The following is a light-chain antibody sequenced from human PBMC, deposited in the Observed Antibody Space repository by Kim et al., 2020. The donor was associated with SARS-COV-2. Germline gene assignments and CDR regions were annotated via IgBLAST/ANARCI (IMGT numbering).Light chain of an antibody. V-gene: IGLV1-47*01. CDR2: RNN. CDR3: AAWDDSLLWV. Sequence: QSVLTQPHSASGTPGQRVTISCSGSSSNIGSNYVYWYQQLPGTAPKLLIYRNNQRPSGVPDRFSGSKSGTSASLAISGLRSEDEADYYCAAWDDSLLWVFGGGTQLTVL. CDR1: SSNIGSNY. J-gene: IGLJ3*02.